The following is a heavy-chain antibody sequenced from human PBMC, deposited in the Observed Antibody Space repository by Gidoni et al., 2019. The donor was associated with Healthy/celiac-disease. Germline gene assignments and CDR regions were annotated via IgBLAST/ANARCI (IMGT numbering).Heavy chain of an antibody. D-gene: IGHD5-18*01. J-gene: IGHJ5*02. Sequence: QLQLQASGPGLVKPSETLSLTCTVSGGFISSSSYYWGWIRQPPGKGLEWIGSIYYSGSTYYNPSLKSRVTISVDTSKTQFSLKLSSVTAADTAVYYCARRNTAMVLFDPWGQGTLVTVSS. V-gene: IGHV4-39*01. CDR2: IYYSGST. CDR1: GGFISSSSYY. CDR3: ARRNTAMVLFDP.